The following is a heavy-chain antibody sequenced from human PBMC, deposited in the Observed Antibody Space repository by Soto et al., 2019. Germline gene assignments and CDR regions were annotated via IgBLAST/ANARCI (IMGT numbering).Heavy chain of an antibody. CDR2: IYYSGST. Sequence: SETLSLTCTVSGGSISSSSYYWGWIRQPPGKGLEWIGSIYYSGSTYYNPSLKSRVTISVDTSKNQFSLKLSSVTAADTAVYYCARHATVAGIKNWFDPWGQGTLVTVSS. D-gene: IGHD6-19*01. V-gene: IGHV4-39*01. CDR1: GGSISSSSYY. CDR3: ARHATVAGIKNWFDP. J-gene: IGHJ5*02.